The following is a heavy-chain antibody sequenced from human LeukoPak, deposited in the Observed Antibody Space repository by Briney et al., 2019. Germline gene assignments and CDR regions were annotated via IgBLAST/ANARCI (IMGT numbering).Heavy chain of an antibody. CDR1: GGSISSSSYY. Sequence: SETLSLTCTVSGGSISSSSYYWGWIRQPPGKGLEWIGSIYYSGSTYYNLSLKSRVTISVDTSKNQFSLRLSSVTAADTALYYCARCSSHTYWYFDLWGRGTLVTVSS. V-gene: IGHV4-39*01. CDR2: IYYSGST. J-gene: IGHJ2*01. D-gene: IGHD2-15*01. CDR3: ARCSSHTYWYFDL.